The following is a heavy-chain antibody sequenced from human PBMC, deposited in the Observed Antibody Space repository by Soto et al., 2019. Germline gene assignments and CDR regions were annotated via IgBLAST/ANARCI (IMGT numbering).Heavy chain of an antibody. CDR2: IYSGGTT. Sequence: SLRLSCAASGFSVSSSQMNWVRQAPGKGLEWVSVIYSGGTTYYAVSVKGRFTISRDNSKNTLYLQMNSLRAEDTAVYYCAKEGPGLLWFGELLQSYYGMDVWGQGTTVTVSS. V-gene: IGHV3-53*01. CDR1: GFSVSSSQ. D-gene: IGHD3-10*01. J-gene: IGHJ6*02. CDR3: AKEGPGLLWFGELLQSYYGMDV.